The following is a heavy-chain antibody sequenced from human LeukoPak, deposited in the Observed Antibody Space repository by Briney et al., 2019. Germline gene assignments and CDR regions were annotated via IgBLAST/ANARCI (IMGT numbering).Heavy chain of an antibody. V-gene: IGHV3-48*03. CDR3: ARGWGSVGVHFDY. CDR1: GFTFISNE. Sequence: GGSLRLSCSASGFTFISNEMNWDRQAPGQGLEWVSYISGSGTTVYYADTVKGRFTISRDNAKNSLYLQMSSLRADDTAVYYCARGWGSVGVHFDYWGQGTLVTVSS. CDR2: ISGSGTTV. D-gene: IGHD1-26*01. J-gene: IGHJ4*02.